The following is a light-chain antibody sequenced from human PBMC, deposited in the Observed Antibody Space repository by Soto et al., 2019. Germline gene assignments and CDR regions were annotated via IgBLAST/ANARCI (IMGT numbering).Light chain of an antibody. CDR3: QSYDTSLSYV. CDR1: SSNIGAGYA. J-gene: IGLJ1*01. V-gene: IGLV1-40*01. Sequence: QLVLTQPPSVSGAPGQRVTISCTGSSSNIGAGYAVHWYQQLPGTAPKLLIYGNTNRPSGVPDRFSGSKSGTSASLAITGLQAEDEADYYCQSYDTSLSYVFGGGTKVTVL. CDR2: GNT.